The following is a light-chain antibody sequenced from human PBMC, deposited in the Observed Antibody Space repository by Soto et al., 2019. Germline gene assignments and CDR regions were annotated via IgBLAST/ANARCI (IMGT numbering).Light chain of an antibody. CDR1: QAISNY. CDR2: DAS. CDR3: QHYDNLPFT. J-gene: IGKJ3*01. V-gene: IGKV1-33*01. Sequence: DIPMTQSPSSLSASVGDRVTITCRASQAISNYLNWYQQRPGKAPKLLIYDASSLESGVPSRFSGSGSGTDFTFTISSLQPEDTATYYCQHYDNLPFTFGPGTKVNIK.